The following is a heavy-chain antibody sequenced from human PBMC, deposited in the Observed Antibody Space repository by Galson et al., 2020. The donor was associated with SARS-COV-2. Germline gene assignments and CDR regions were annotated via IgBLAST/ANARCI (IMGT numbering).Heavy chain of an antibody. V-gene: IGHV3-30*04. CDR3: AREARAGYDYGWESPLEDY. CDR1: GFSFSNYT. Sequence: GESLKISCAASGFSFSNYTMHWVRQAPGKGLEWMAVVSHDEKNKFYADSVKGRFTISRDNSNSTLYLQMNSPRSEDTAVYYCAREARAGYDYGWESPLEDYWGQGSLVTVSS. CDR2: VSHDEKNK. J-gene: IGHJ4*02. D-gene: IGHD3-10*01.